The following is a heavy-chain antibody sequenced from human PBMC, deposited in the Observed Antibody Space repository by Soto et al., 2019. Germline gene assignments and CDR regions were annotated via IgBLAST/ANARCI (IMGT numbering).Heavy chain of an antibody. CDR3: ARGPKLRFLEWLPTSLYGMDV. V-gene: IGHV4-34*01. CDR1: GGSFSGYY. Sequence: SETLSLTCAVYGGSFSGYYWSWIRQPPGKGLEWIGEINHSGSTNYDPSLKSRVTISVDTSKNQFSLKLSSVTAADTAVYYCARGPKLRFLEWLPTSLYGMDVWGQGTTVTVSS. D-gene: IGHD3-3*01. CDR2: INHSGST. J-gene: IGHJ6*02.